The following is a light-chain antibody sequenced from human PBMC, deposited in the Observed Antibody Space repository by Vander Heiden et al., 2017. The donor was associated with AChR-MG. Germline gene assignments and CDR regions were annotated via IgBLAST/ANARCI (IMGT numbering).Light chain of an antibody. CDR3: QQYGSSLQVT. V-gene: IGKV3-20*01. J-gene: IGKJ2*01. Sequence: EIVLTQSPGTLSLSPGERATLSCRASQSVSSSYLAWYQQKPGQAPRLLIYGASSRATGIPDRFSGSGSGTDFTLTISRLEPEDFAVYYCQQYGSSLQVTFGQGTKLDIK. CDR1: QSVSSSY. CDR2: GAS.